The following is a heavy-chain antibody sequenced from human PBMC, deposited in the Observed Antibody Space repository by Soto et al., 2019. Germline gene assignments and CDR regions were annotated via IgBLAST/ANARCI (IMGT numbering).Heavy chain of an antibody. J-gene: IGHJ4*02. D-gene: IGHD5-18*01. CDR3: ARDVGNGYGYGYGY. Sequence: QVKLVQSGAEVKKPGASVTVSCKVSGYTFTTYGISWVRQAPGQGLEWMGWISTYNGDTNYAQKLQGRVTMTTDTSTSTAYMELRSLRSDDTAVYYCARDVGNGYGYGYGYWGQGTLVTVSS. CDR1: GYTFTTYG. V-gene: IGHV1-18*01. CDR2: ISTYNGDT.